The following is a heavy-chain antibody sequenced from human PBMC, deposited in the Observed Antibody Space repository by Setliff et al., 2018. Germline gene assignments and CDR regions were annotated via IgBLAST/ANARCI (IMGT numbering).Heavy chain of an antibody. Sequence: SVKVSCKASGGTFSSYGISWVRQAPGQGLEWMGGTIPIFGTTDYAQKFRGRVTIITDESTSTAFMQLSSLRSEDTAVYYCVREGVDSRSSTDYRYHMDVWGKGTTVTVSS. CDR1: GGTFSSYG. D-gene: IGHD3-22*01. CDR2: TIPIFGTT. V-gene: IGHV1-69*05. CDR3: VREGVDSRSSTDYRYHMDV. J-gene: IGHJ6*03.